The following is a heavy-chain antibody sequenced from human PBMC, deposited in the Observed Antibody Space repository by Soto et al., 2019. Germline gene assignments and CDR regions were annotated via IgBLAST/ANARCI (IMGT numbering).Heavy chain of an antibody. J-gene: IGHJ3*02. Sequence: QVQLVQSGAEVKKPGSSVKVSCKASGGTFSSYAISWVRQAPGQGLEWMGGIIPIFGSAYFAQKFQGRVTITADESTSTAYMELSSLRSEDTAVYSCARGGGYCSGGSCYGAAFDIWGQGTMVTVSS. CDR3: ARGGGYCSGGSCYGAAFDI. CDR1: GGTFSSYA. V-gene: IGHV1-69*01. CDR2: IIPIFGSA. D-gene: IGHD2-15*01.